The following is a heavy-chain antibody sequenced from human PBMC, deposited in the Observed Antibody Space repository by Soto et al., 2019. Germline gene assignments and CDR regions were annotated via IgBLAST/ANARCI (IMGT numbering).Heavy chain of an antibody. V-gene: IGHV3-23*01. CDR2: ISGSGGTA. Sequence: AGGSLRLSCAASGFTFSNYNMNWVRQAPEKGLEWVSSISGSGGTAFYADSVKGRFTISRDNSKNTLYLQMSSLRAEDTAVYYCAKGYDANWYIFFDDWGLGTLVTVSS. CDR1: GFTFSNYN. D-gene: IGHD1-1*01. CDR3: AKGYDANWYIFFDD. J-gene: IGHJ4*02.